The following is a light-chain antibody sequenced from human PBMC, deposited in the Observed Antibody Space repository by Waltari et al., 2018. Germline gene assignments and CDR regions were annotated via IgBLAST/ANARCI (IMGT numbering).Light chain of an antibody. CDR3: QQSFNIPPT. CDR2: AAS. Sequence: DIQMTQSPSSLSASVRDRVTITCRASQRITTHLNWYQQKPGKAPNILIYAASSLQSGVPARFSGSGSGTDFTLTISSLQPEDFASYFCQQSFNIPPTFGQGSKVEVK. CDR1: QRITTH. V-gene: IGKV1-39*01. J-gene: IGKJ1*01.